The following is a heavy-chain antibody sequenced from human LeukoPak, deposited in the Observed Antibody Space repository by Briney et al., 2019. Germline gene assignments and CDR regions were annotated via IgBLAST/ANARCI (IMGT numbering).Heavy chain of an antibody. CDR1: GYTFTDFY. CDR2: INPNSGGT. V-gene: IGHV1-2*02. J-gene: IGHJ6*03. CDR3: ARGHGSYYYYMDV. Sequence: ASVKVSCKASGYTFTDFYMLWVRQAPGQGLEWLGWINPNSGGTDYAQKFQGRVTMTRDTSTSTAYMELSRLRSDDTAVYHCARGHGSYYYYMDVWGKGTPVTVSS. D-gene: IGHD3-10*01.